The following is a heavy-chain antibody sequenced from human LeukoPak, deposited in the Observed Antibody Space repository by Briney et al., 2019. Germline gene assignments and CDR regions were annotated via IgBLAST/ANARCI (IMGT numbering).Heavy chain of an antibody. D-gene: IGHD6-19*01. CDR3: ARDSGTCSSVDCRGDAFDF. Sequence: PGGSLRLSCEASGFTFTSYWMSWVRQAPGKGVDWVANIKQDGREKYDVDSVKGRFTISRDNAKNSLYLQMDSLRAADTAVYYCARDSGTCSSVDCRGDAFDFWGQGTLVTVSS. CDR1: GFTFTSYW. J-gene: IGHJ3*01. CDR2: IKQDGREK. V-gene: IGHV3-7*01.